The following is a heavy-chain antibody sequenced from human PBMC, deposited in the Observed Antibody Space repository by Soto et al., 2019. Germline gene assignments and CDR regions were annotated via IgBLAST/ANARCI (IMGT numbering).Heavy chain of an antibody. J-gene: IGHJ4*02. D-gene: IGHD2-15*01. CDR2: IYSGGST. CDR3: ARGIVVVATANGNYYFDY. V-gene: IGHV3-66*01. CDR1: GFTVSSNY. Sequence: EVQLVESGGGLVQPGGSLRLSCAASGFTVSSNYMSWVRQAPGKGLEWVSVIYSGGSTYYADSVKGRFTISRDNSKNTLYLQMSSLRAEDTAVYYCARGIVVVATANGNYYFDYWGQGTLVTVSS.